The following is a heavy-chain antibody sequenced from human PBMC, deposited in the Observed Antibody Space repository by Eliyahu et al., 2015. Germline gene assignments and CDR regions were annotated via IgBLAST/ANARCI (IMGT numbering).Heavy chain of an antibody. Sequence: QVQLVQSGAEVKKPGASVKVSCKASGYTFTSYAMHWVRQAPGQRLEWMGWINAGNGNTKYSQKFQGRVTITRDTSASTAYMELSSLRSEDTAVYYCAVTYSSGWPINWFDPWGQGTLVTVSS. D-gene: IGHD6-19*01. CDR2: INAGNGNT. CDR1: GYTFTSYA. V-gene: IGHV1-3*01. CDR3: AVTYSSGWPINWFDP. J-gene: IGHJ5*02.